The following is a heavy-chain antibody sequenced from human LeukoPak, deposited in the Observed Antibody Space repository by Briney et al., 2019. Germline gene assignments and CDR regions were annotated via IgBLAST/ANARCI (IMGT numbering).Heavy chain of an antibody. D-gene: IGHD5-18*01. Sequence: SETLSLTCAVYGGSFSGYYWSWIRQPPGKGLEWIGEINHSGSTNYNPSLKSRVTISVDSSKNQFSLKLSSVTAADTAVYYCARTTEGGYTYDYFYYYYMDVWGKGTTVTISS. CDR1: GGSFSGYY. J-gene: IGHJ6*03. CDR2: INHSGST. CDR3: ARTTEGGYTYDYFYYYYMDV. V-gene: IGHV4-34*01.